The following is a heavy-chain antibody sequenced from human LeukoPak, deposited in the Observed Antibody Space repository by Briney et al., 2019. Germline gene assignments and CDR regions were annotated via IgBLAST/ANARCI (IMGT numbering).Heavy chain of an antibody. CDR2: ISASGSNT. CDR3: AKDHYGSGSSHTGLDV. J-gene: IGHJ6*02. CDR1: GFPFSTYA. D-gene: IGHD3-10*01. V-gene: IGHV3-23*01. Sequence: GGFLRLSCAASGFPFSTYAMTWVRQAPGKGLEWVSAISASGSNTYYADSVKGRFIISRDNSKNTLYLEMNSLRAEDTAVYYCAKDHYGSGSSHTGLDVWGQGTTVTVSS.